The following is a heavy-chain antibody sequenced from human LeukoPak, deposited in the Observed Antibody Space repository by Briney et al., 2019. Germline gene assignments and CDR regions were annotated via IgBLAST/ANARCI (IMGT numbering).Heavy chain of an antibody. V-gene: IGHV4-4*07. CDR1: GGSISSYY. J-gene: IGHJ6*03. D-gene: IGHD6-13*01. CDR2: IYTSGST. Sequence: KPSETLSLTCTVSGGSISSYYWSWIRQPAGKGLEWIGRIYTSGSTNYNPSLKGRVTMSVDTSKNQFSLKLSSVTAADTAVYYCARARGIAAAGIYYYYYYMDVWGKGTTVTVSS. CDR3: ARARGIAAAGIYYYYYYMDV.